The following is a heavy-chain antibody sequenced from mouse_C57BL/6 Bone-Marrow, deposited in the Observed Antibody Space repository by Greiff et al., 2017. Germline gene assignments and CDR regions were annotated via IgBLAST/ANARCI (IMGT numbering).Heavy chain of an antibody. J-gene: IGHJ3*01. CDR3: SSPVFAWFAY. V-gene: IGHV5-6*02. CDR2: ISSGGSYT. Sequence: DVKLVESGGDLVKPGGSLKLSCAASGFTFSSYGMSWVRQTPDKRLEWVATISSGGSYTYYPDSVKGRFTISRDNAKNTLYLQMRSLKSEDTAMYYCSSPVFAWFAYWGQGTLVTVSA. CDR1: GFTFSSYG.